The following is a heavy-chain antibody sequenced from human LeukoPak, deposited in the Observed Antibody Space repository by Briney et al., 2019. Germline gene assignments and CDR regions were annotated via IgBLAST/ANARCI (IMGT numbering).Heavy chain of an antibody. Sequence: SKTVSCKASGDSFSSSGFSWVRQVPGQALEWMLGIIPIFGTANYAQKLQGRVTITADMSATTVYLEVSSLRSDDTAVYFCARAPSMVRGVPNWFDPWGQGTLITVSS. J-gene: IGHJ5*02. D-gene: IGHD3-10*01. CDR2: IIPIFGTA. CDR3: ARAPSMVRGVPNWFDP. V-gene: IGHV1-69*06. CDR1: GDSFSSSG.